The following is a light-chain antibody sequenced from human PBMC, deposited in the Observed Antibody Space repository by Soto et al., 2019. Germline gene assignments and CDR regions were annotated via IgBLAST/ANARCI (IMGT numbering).Light chain of an antibody. J-gene: IGLJ2*01. Sequence: QSALTQPASVSGSPGQSIIISCTGTRSDVGSYNLVSWYQQHPGKAPKLMIYEGSKRPSGVSNRFSGSKSGNTAFLTISGHQAEDEAHYHCCSYGGSSTVIFGGGTKLTVL. CDR1: RSDVGSYNL. CDR2: EGS. V-gene: IGLV2-23*01. CDR3: CSYGGSSTVI.